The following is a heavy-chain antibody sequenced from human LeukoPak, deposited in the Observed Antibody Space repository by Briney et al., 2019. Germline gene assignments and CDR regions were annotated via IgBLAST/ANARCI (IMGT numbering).Heavy chain of an antibody. CDR1: GGSISSSSYY. V-gene: IGHV4-39*07. Sequence: SETLSLTCTVSGGSISSSSYYWGWIRQPPGKGLEWIGSIYYSGSTYYNPSLKSRVTISVDTSKNRFSLKLSSVTAADTAVYYCARDRSAYGDYVDYWGQGTLVTVSS. D-gene: IGHD4-17*01. J-gene: IGHJ4*02. CDR2: IYYSGST. CDR3: ARDRSAYGDYVDY.